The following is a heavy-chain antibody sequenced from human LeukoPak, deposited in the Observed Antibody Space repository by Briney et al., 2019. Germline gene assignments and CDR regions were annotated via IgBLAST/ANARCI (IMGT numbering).Heavy chain of an antibody. CDR3: ARATMVRGVVDY. Sequence: ASVKVSFKSSGYTFTSYYMHWVRQAPGQGLEWMGIINPSGGSTSYAQKFQGRVTMTRDMSTSTVYMELSSLRSEDTAVYYCARATMVRGVVDYWGQGTLVAVSS. D-gene: IGHD3-10*01. CDR2: INPSGGST. CDR1: GYTFTSYY. V-gene: IGHV1-46*01. J-gene: IGHJ4*02.